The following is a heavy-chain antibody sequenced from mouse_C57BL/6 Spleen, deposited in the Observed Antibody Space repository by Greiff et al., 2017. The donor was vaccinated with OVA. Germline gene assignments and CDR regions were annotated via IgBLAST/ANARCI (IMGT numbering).Heavy chain of an antibody. D-gene: IGHD2-3*01. V-gene: IGHV14-1*01. J-gene: IGHJ4*01. CDR3: TTSGYDGSLDY. CDR2: IDPEDGDT. Sequence: VQLQQSGAELVRPGASVKLSCTASGFNIKDYYMHWVKQRPEQGLEWIGRIDPEDGDTEYAPKFQGKATMTAETYSNTAYLQLSSLTSGDTAVYYCTTSGYDGSLDYWGQGTSVTVSS. CDR1: GFNIKDYY.